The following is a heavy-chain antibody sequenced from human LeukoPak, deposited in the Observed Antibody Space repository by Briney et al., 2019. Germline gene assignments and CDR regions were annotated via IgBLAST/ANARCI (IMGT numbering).Heavy chain of an antibody. CDR2: INWNGGST. J-gene: IGHJ4*02. Sequence: GGSLRLSCAASGFTFDDYGMSWVRQAPRKGLEWVSVINWNGGSTGCADSVKGRFTISRDNAKNSLYLQMNSLRAEDTAVYYCARDKQQLGGIGDYWGQGTLVTVSS. V-gene: IGHV3-20*04. CDR1: GFTFDDYG. CDR3: ARDKQQLGGIGDY. D-gene: IGHD6-13*01.